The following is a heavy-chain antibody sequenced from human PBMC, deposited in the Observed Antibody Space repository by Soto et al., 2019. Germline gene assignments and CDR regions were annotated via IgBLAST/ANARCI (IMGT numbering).Heavy chain of an antibody. J-gene: IGHJ4*02. CDR3: ARDPQYSTSSQVFDS. CDR1: GYTFTTYG. Sequence: QVQLVQSGAEVKKPGASVKVSCKASGYTFTTYGISWVRQAPGQGLEWMGRISTYNGNTKYAQKLQGRVTMTTDTSTSTAYMELRSLRSDDTAVYCCARDPQYSTSSQVFDSWGQGTLVTVSS. V-gene: IGHV1-18*01. CDR2: ISTYNGNT. D-gene: IGHD6-6*01.